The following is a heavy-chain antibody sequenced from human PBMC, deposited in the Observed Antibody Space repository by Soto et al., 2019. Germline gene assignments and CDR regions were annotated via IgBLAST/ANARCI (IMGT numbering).Heavy chain of an antibody. CDR2: IYYSGST. V-gene: IGHV4-59*08. CDR1: GGSISNYY. CDR3: ARHRYSYGVYYFDY. Sequence: SETLSLTCTVSGGSISNYYWSWIRQPPGRGLEWIGYIYYSGSTNYNPSLTSRVTISVDTSKNQFSLKLSSVTAADTAVYYCARHRYSYGVYYFDYWGQGTLVTVSS. J-gene: IGHJ4*02. D-gene: IGHD5-18*01.